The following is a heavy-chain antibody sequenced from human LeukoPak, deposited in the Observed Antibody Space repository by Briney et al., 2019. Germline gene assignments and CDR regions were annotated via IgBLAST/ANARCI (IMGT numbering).Heavy chain of an antibody. V-gene: IGHV4-4*02. CDR2: IYHSGST. D-gene: IGHD6-13*01. CDR1: GGSISSSNW. Sequence: SETLSLTCADSGGSISSSNWWSWVRQPPGKGLEWIGEIYHSGSTNYNPSLKSRVTISVDKSKNQFSLKLSSVTAADTAVYYCARDDSSSWYNYYYGMDVWGQGTTVTVSS. CDR3: ARDDSSSWYNYYYGMDV. J-gene: IGHJ6*02.